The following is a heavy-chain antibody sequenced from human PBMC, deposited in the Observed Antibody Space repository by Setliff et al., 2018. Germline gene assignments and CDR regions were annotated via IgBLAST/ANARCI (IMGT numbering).Heavy chain of an antibody. CDR1: GGTFTNYG. CDR2: TIPLFGTT. CDR3: AREGVDTRSSTDYRYYMDV. J-gene: IGHJ6*03. V-gene: IGHV1-69*05. D-gene: IGHD5-18*01. Sequence: SVQVSCKASGGTFTNYGVSWVRQAPGQGLEWMGGTIPLFGTTDYAQKFHGRLTIITDESTSTASMELTSLTSDDTAVYYCAREGVDTRSSTDYRYYMDVWGKGTTVTVSS.